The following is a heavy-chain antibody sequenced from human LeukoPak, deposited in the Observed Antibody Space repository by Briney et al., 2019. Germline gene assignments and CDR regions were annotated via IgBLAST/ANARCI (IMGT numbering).Heavy chain of an antibody. D-gene: IGHD2-2*01. CDR2: IRYDGSDK. CDR3: AKDILRYCNTNICYPDY. J-gene: IGHJ4*02. V-gene: IGHV3-30*02. Sequence: GGSLRLSCVASGFTFSNYAIHWVRQAPGKGLEWVAFIRYDGSDKYYGDSVKGRFTISRDNSKSTVYLQMSSLRVEDTAVYHCAKDILRYCNTNICYPDYWGQGTLVTVSS. CDR1: GFTFSNYA.